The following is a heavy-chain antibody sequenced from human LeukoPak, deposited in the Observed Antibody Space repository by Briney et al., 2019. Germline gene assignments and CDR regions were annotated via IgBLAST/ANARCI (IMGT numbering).Heavy chain of an antibody. CDR2: INPNSGGT. CDR1: GYTFTGYY. CDR3: ARASHSSGWYGAFDI. Sequence: ATVKVSCKASGYTFTGYYMHWVRQAPGQGLEWMGWINPNSGGTNYAQKFQGRVTMTWDTSISTAYMELSRLRSDDTAVYYCARASHSSGWYGAFDIWGQGTMVTVSS. V-gene: IGHV1-2*02. J-gene: IGHJ3*02. D-gene: IGHD6-19*01.